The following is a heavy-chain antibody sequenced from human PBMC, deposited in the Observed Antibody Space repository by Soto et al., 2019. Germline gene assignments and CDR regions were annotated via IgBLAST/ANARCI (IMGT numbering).Heavy chain of an antibody. CDR3: ARDHHRYSGYDYDDY. V-gene: IGHV3-11*05. CDR1: GFTFSDYY. CDR2: ISSSSSYT. D-gene: IGHD5-12*01. J-gene: IGHJ4*02. Sequence: QVQLVESGGGLVKPGGSLRLSCVASGFTFSDYYMSWIRQAPGKGLEWVSYISSSSSYTNYADSVKGRFTISRDNAKNSLYLQMNSLRAEDTAVYYCARDHHRYSGYDYDDYWGQGTLVTVSS.